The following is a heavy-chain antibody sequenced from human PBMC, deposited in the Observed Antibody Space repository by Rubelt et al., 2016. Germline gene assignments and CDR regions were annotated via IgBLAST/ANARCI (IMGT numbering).Heavy chain of an antibody. CDR2: INAGNGNT. CDR3: ARSKDTAMVTDADWYFDL. V-gene: IGHV1-3*01. CDR1: GYTFTSYA. Sequence: QVQLVQSGAEVKKPGASVKVSCKASGYTFTSYAMHWVRQAPGQRLEWMGWINAGNGNTTYSPKFQGRVTSTRDTSASTAYMERSSLRSEDTAVYYCARSKDTAMVTDADWYFDLWGRGTLVTVSS. J-gene: IGHJ2*01. D-gene: IGHD5-18*01.